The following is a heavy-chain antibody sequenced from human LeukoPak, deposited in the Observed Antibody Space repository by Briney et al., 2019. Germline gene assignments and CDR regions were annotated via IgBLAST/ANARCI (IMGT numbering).Heavy chain of an antibody. J-gene: IGHJ4*02. D-gene: IGHD3-10*01. CDR2: ISNDGTIQ. Sequence: GGSLRLSCAASGFTFSSYAMHWVRQAPGKGLEWVAVISNDGTIQYYADSVKGRFTISRDNSRNIMNLQTDSLRPEDTALYYCARAMVRGVIPYWGQGTLVTVSS. V-gene: IGHV3-30*04. CDR3: ARAMVRGVIPY. CDR1: GFTFSSYA.